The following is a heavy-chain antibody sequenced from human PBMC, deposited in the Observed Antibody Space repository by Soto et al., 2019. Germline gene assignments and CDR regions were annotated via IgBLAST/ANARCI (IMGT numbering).Heavy chain of an antibody. CDR3: AASSSWRYNWFDP. CDR2: INPNTGGT. V-gene: IGHV1-2*02. CDR1: GYTFTGQY. D-gene: IGHD3-22*01. Sequence: ASVKVSCKASGYTFTGQYMHWVRQPPAQGLEWMGWINPNTGGTNYAQNFQGRVALTRDTSVSTAYMELSSLRSDDTAVFYCAASSSWRYNWFDPWGQGTLVTVSS. J-gene: IGHJ5*02.